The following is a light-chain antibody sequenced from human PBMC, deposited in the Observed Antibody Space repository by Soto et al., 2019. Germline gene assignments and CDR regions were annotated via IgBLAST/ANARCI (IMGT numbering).Light chain of an antibody. Sequence: DIVMTQSPLALPVTPGEPSSISFRSGHSLLHSNGYNYLDWYQQKPGQAPRLLIHGASTRATGFPARFSGSGSGTDFTLTISSLQSEDFAVYYCQQYDNWPWTFGQGTKVDIK. CDR3: QQYDNWPWT. CDR2: GAS. J-gene: IGKJ1*01. CDR1: HSLLHSNGYNY. V-gene: IGKV2-28*01.